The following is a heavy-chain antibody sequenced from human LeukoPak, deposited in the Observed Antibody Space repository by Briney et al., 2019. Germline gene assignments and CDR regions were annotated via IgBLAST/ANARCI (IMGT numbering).Heavy chain of an antibody. J-gene: IGHJ4*02. Sequence: GASVKVSCKVSGYTLTELSMHWVRQAPGKGLEWVGGFDPEDGETIYAQKFQGRVTMTEDTSTDTAYMELSSLRSEDTAVYYCAKDFRGYSGYGKYYFDYWGQGTLVTVSS. CDR2: FDPEDGET. V-gene: IGHV1-24*01. CDR3: AKDFRGYSGYGKYYFDY. CDR1: GYTLTELS. D-gene: IGHD5-12*01.